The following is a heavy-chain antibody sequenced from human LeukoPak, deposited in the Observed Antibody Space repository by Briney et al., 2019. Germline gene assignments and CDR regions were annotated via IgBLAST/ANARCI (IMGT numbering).Heavy chain of an antibody. CDR3: AELGITMIGGV. J-gene: IGHJ6*04. CDR2: MNQDGSEK. V-gene: IGHV3-7*01. Sequence: GGSLRLSCAASGFTGFTFSNYWMTWVRQAPGKGLEWVASMNQDGSEKYFVDSVKGRFTISRDNAKNSLYLQMNSLRAEGTAVYYCAELGITMIGGVWGKGTTVTISS. CDR1: GFTGFTFSNYW. D-gene: IGHD3-10*02.